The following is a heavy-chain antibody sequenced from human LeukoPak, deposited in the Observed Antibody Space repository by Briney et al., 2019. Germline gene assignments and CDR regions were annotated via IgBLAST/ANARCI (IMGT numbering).Heavy chain of an antibody. CDR1: GYTFSTYG. D-gene: IGHD3-22*01. V-gene: IGHV1-18*01. CDR3: ARVPYYYDSSGYYLFDY. Sequence: GASVKVSCKASGYTFSTYGISWVRQAPGQGLEWMGWISGYNGNTNYAQKLQGRVTMTTDTSTSTAYMELRSLRSDDTAVYYCARVPYYYDSSGYYLFDYWGQGTLVTVSS. CDR2: ISGYNGNT. J-gene: IGHJ4*02.